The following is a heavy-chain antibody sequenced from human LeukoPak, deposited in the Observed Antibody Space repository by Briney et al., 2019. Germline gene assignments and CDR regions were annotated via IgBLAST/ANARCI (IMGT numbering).Heavy chain of an antibody. CDR1: GGSISTYY. CDR2: IYHSGST. D-gene: IGHD5-12*01. V-gene: IGHV4-59*01. J-gene: IGHJ4*02. Sequence: SETLSLTCTLSGGSISTYYWSWIRQPPGKGLEWIGYIYHSGSTNYNPSPKSRVTISVDTSKNQFSLKLSSVTAADTAVYYCARGGGYASPIGYGGQGALVTVSS. CDR3: ARGGGYASPIGY.